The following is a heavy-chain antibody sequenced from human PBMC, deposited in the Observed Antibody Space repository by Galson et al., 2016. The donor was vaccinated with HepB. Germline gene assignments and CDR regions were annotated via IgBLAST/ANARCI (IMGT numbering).Heavy chain of an antibody. V-gene: IGHV3-11*06. Sequence: SLRLSCAASGFTFSDYYMTWIRQSPGRGLEWVSYVASSGTHTKYAESVKGRFTISRDNAENTLYPEMNSLRDEDTAVYYCARSYCGGDCQYDYWGQGTLVTVSS. J-gene: IGHJ4*02. CDR1: GFTFSDYY. CDR3: ARSYCGGDCQYDY. CDR2: VASSGTHT. D-gene: IGHD2-21*02.